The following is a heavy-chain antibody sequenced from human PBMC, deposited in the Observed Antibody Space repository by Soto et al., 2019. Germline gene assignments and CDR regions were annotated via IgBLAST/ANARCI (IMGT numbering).Heavy chain of an antibody. Sequence: QVQLQESGPGLVKPSQTLSLTCTVSGGSISSGGYFWSWIRQHPGKGLEWIGYIYYSGSTYYNPSLKSRVTISVDTSKNQLSLRLSSVTAADTAVYYCARDRGLEWLSPHYYYYGMDVWGQGTTVTVSS. V-gene: IGHV4-31*03. CDR3: ARDRGLEWLSPHYYYYGMDV. CDR1: GGSISSGGYF. D-gene: IGHD3-3*01. CDR2: IYYSGST. J-gene: IGHJ6*02.